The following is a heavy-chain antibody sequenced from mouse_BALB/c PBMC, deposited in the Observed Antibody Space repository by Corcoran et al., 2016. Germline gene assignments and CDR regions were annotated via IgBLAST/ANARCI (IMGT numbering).Heavy chain of an antibody. Sequence: QIQLVQSGPELKKPGETVKISCKASGYTFTNYGMNWVKQAPGKGLKWMGWINTYTGEPTYADDFKGRFAFSLETSASTAYLQINNLKNEDMATYFCARLTVVALYWYFDVWGAGTTVTVSS. V-gene: IGHV9-1*02. CDR1: GYTFTNYG. CDR3: ARLTVVALYWYFDV. CDR2: INTYTGEP. D-gene: IGHD1-1*01. J-gene: IGHJ1*01.